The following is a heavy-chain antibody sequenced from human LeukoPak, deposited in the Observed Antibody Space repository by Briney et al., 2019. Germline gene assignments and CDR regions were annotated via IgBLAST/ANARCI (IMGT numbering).Heavy chain of an antibody. D-gene: IGHD3-10*02. CDR2: ISSSVSTI. CDR1: GFSLSSYE. CDR3: AEIGVPMIGGF. V-gene: IGHV3-48*03. J-gene: IGHJ6*04. Sequence: SLRVSCAHSGFSLSSYEMNWVRQAPGEGLEGASYISSSVSTIYYADPVKARFTISKTNAKNSLYLQMNSLRADDPAVYYCAEIGVPMIGGFWGKGTTVTISS.